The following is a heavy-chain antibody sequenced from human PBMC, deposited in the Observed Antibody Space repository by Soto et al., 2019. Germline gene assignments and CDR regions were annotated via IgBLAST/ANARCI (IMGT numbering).Heavy chain of an antibody. D-gene: IGHD3-10*01. Sequence: QVQLVQSGAEVKKPGASVKVSCKASGYTFTSYAMHWVRQAPGQRLEWMGWINAGNGNTKYSQKFQGRVTITRDTSACTAYMELSSLRSEDTAVYYCAGARMVLWFGEFPNDAFDIWGQGTMVTVSS. J-gene: IGHJ3*02. CDR3: AGARMVLWFGEFPNDAFDI. V-gene: IGHV1-3*01. CDR2: INAGNGNT. CDR1: GYTFTSYA.